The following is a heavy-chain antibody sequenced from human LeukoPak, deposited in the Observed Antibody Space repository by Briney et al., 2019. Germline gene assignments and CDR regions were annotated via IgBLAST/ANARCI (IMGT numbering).Heavy chain of an antibody. D-gene: IGHD5-12*01. CDR1: GYTFTGYY. J-gene: IGHJ4*02. V-gene: IGHV1-2*02. CDR3: ASPSVSAYSAYAFDY. CDR2: INPNSGGT. Sequence: ASVKVSCKASGYTFTGYYMHWVRQAPGQGLEWMGWINPNSGGTNYAQKFQGRVTMTRDPSNSTANMEMRSLRTDDTAVYSCASPSVSAYSAYAFDYWGQGAMVTVSS.